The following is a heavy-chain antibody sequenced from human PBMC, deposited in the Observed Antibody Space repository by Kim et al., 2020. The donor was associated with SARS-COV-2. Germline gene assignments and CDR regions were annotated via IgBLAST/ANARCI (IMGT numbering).Heavy chain of an antibody. CDR3: ATDSSGSYWLVFDY. D-gene: IGHD1-26*01. Sequence: AQKFQGRVTMTEDTSTDTAYMELSSLRSEDTAVYYCATDSSGSYWLVFDYWGQGTLVTVSS. J-gene: IGHJ4*02. V-gene: IGHV1-24*01.